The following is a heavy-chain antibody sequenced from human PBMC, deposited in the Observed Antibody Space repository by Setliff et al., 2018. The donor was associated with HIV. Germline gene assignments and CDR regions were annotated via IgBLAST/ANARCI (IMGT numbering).Heavy chain of an antibody. V-gene: IGHV1-3*01. Sequence: GAPVKVSCKAFGYNFSTNAIHWVRQAPGQRLEWMGYINAGDDNTRYSEKFQGRVTITRATSANTAYMEMSSLRSEDTAVYYRARGSCSGCYLSDYWGLGTLVTVSS. J-gene: IGHJ4*02. D-gene: IGHD6-19*01. CDR2: INAGDDNT. CDR1: GYNFSTNA. CDR3: ARGSCSGCYLSDY.